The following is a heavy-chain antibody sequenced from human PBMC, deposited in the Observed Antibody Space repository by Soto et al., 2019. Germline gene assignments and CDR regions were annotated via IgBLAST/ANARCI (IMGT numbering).Heavy chain of an antibody. J-gene: IGHJ4*02. CDR2: IYHSGST. D-gene: IGHD3-22*01. V-gene: IGHV4-38-2*01. CDR1: GYSISSGYY. Sequence: SETLSLTCAVSGYSISSGYYWGWIRQPPGKGLEWIGSIYHSGSTYYNPSLKSRVTISVDTSKNQFSLKLSSVTAAATAVYYCATTRGENYYDSRGPFDYWGQGTLVTVSS. CDR3: ATTRGENYYDSRGPFDY.